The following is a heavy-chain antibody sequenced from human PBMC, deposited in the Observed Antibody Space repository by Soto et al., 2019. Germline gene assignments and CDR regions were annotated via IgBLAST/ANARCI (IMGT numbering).Heavy chain of an antibody. D-gene: IGHD5-18*01. CDR1: GGSISSGDYY. J-gene: IGHJ4*02. CDR3: ARGGGYSNYLDY. Sequence: SETLSLTCTVSGGSISSGDYYWSWIRQPPGKGLEWIGYIYYSGSTYYNPSLKSRVTISVDTSKNQCSLKLSSVTAADTAVYYCARGGGYSNYLDYWGQGTLVTVS. CDR2: IYYSGST. V-gene: IGHV4-30-4*01.